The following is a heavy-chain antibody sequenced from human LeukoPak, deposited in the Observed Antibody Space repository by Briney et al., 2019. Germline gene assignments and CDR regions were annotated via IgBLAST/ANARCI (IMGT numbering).Heavy chain of an antibody. CDR2: ISSSSSYI. V-gene: IGHV3-21*01. Sequence: GGSLRLSCAASGFTFSSYSMTWVRQAPGKGLEWVSSISSSSSYIYYADSVKGRFTISRDNAKNSLYLQMNSLRAEDTAVYYCARAGDGYNYYFDYWGQGTLVTVSS. CDR3: ARAGDGYNYYFDY. D-gene: IGHD5-24*01. J-gene: IGHJ4*02. CDR1: GFTFSSYS.